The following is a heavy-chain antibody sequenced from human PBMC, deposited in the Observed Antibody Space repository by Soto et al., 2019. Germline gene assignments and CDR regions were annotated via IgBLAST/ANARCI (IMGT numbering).Heavy chain of an antibody. Sequence: AASVKVSCKASGGTFSSYAISWVRQAPGQGLEWMGGIIPIFGTANYAQKFQGRVTITADESTSTAYMELSSLRSEDTAVYYCARSLRGYCSSTSCYKFSYYGMDVWGQGTTVTVSS. D-gene: IGHD2-2*02. CDR2: IIPIFGTA. CDR1: GGTFSSYA. V-gene: IGHV1-69*13. J-gene: IGHJ6*02. CDR3: ARSLRGYCSSTSCYKFSYYGMDV.